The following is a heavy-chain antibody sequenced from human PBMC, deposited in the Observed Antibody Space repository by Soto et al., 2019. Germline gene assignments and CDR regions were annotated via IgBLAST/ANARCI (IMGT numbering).Heavy chain of an antibody. CDR2: IYYSGST. CDR1: GGSISSSSYS. Sequence: QLQLQESGPRLVKPSETLSLTCSVSGGSISSSSYSWGWIRQPPGKGLEWIGTIYYSGSTHYNPSLEGRVAISADTPNNQLSLRLSSVTAADTAVYYCGRQPGHCGSTTCFGYYSVDVWGQETTVTVS. V-gene: IGHV4-39*01. J-gene: IGHJ6*02. CDR3: GRQPGHCGSTTCFGYYSVDV. D-gene: IGHD2-2*01.